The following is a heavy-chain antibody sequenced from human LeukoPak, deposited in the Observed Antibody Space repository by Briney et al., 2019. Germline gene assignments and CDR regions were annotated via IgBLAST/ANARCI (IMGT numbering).Heavy chain of an antibody. CDR3: ARLFNYYDNSGYYQYYFDY. CDR1: GYTLTSYY. D-gene: IGHD3-22*01. CDR2: INPNTGDT. V-gene: IGHV1-2*02. Sequence: ASVKVSCKASGYTLTSYYMHWVRQAPGQGLEWMGWINPNTGDTSFAQKFQGRVTLTRDTSISTAYMELSRLKSDDTAVYYCARLFNYYDNSGYYQYYFDYWGQGTLVTVS. J-gene: IGHJ4*02.